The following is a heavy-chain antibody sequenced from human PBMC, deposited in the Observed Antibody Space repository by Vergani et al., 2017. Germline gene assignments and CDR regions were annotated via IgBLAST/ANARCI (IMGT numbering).Heavy chain of an antibody. V-gene: IGHV4-34*01. J-gene: IGHJ6*02. CDR2: IYHSGST. D-gene: IGHD2-2*01. CDR3: ARLTYCSSTSCYAPLEVYGMDV. Sequence: QVQLQQWGAGLLKPSETLSLTCAVYGGSFSGYYWGWIRQPPGKGLEWIGSIYHSGSTYYNPSLKSRVTISVDTSKNQFSLKLSSVTAADTAVYYCARLTYCSSTSCYAPLEVYGMDVWGQGTTVTVSS. CDR1: GGSFSGYY.